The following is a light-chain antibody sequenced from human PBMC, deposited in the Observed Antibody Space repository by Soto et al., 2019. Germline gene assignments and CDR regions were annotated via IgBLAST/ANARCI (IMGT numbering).Light chain of an antibody. CDR3: CSYAGSYSYA. CDR2: DVN. Sequence: QSALTQPASVSGSPGQSITISCTGTSSDVGGYNYVSWYQHHPSKAPKLMIYDVNKRPSGVPDRFSGSKSGSTASLTISGLQAEDEADYYCCSYAGSYSYAFATGTKLTVL. V-gene: IGLV2-11*01. J-gene: IGLJ1*01. CDR1: SSDVGGYNY.